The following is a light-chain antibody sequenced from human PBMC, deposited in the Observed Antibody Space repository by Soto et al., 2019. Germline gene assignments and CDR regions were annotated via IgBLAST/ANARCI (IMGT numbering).Light chain of an antibody. J-gene: IGKJ4*01. Sequence: DIVMTQSPDSLAVSLGERATINCKSSQSVLYSSNNRNYIAWYQQKAGQPPKLLLYWASVRESGVPDRFTGSGSGTDFTLTIDSLPAEDVALYYCQQYFLTHATFGGGTKVGIK. V-gene: IGKV4-1*01. CDR3: QQYFLTHAT. CDR1: QSVLYSSNNRNY. CDR2: WAS.